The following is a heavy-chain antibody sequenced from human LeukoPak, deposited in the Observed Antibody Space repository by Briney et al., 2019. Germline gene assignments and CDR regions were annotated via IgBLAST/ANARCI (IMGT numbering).Heavy chain of an antibody. V-gene: IGHV4-4*07. D-gene: IGHD5-24*01. CDR2: IYTSGST. CDR1: GGSISSYY. CDR3: ASRRDGYSPFDY. Sequence: SETLSLTCTVSGGSISSYYWSWIRQPAGKGLEWIGRIYTSGSTNYNPSLKSRVTISVDTSKNQFSLKLSSVTAADTAVYYCASRRDGYSPFDYWGQGTLVTVSS. J-gene: IGHJ4*02.